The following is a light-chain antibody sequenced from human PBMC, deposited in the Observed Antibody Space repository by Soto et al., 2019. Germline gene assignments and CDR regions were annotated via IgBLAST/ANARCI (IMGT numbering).Light chain of an antibody. J-gene: IGLJ1*01. V-gene: IGLV2-14*01. Sequence: QSALTQPASVSGSPGQSITISCTGTSSDVGGYNYVSWYQQHPGKAPKLMIYDVSNRPSGVSNRFSGSKSGNTASLTISGLQAEDEPDYYCSSYTSSSTLFGTGTKVTVL. CDR2: DVS. CDR3: SSYTSSSTL. CDR1: SSDVGGYNY.